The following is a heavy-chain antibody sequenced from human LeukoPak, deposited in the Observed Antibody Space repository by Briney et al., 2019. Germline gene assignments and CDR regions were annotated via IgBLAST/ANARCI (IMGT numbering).Heavy chain of an antibody. J-gene: IGHJ4*02. CDR1: GFTFSSYS. CDR3: ARGLGYDSSGYPGGYFDY. CDR2: ISSSSSYI. Sequence: GGSLRLSCAASGFTFSSYSMNWVRQAPGKGLEWVSSISSSSSYIYYADSVKGRFSISRDNAKNSLYLQMNSLRAEDTAVYYCARGLGYDSSGYPGGYFDYWGQGTLVTVSS. D-gene: IGHD3-22*01. V-gene: IGHV3-21*01.